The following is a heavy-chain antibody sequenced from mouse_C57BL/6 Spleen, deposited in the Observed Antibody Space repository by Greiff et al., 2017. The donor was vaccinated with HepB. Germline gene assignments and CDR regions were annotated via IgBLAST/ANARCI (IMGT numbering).Heavy chain of an antibody. CDR1: GYTFTSYW. CDR2: IDPSDSYT. CDR3: ARWGYDDGYYAMDY. V-gene: IGHV1-69*01. D-gene: IGHD2-2*01. J-gene: IGHJ4*01. Sequence: QVQLQQSGAELVMPGASVKLSCKASGYTFTSYWMHWVKQRPGQGLEWIGEIDPSDSYTNYNQKFKGKSTLTVDKSSSTAYMQLSSLTSEDSAVYYCARWGYDDGYYAMDYWGQGTSVTVSS.